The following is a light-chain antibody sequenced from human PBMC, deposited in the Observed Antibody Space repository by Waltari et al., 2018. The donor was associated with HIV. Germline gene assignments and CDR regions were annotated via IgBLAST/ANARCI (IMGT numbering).Light chain of an antibody. CDR1: QGISTW. CDR2: GAS. Sequence: DIQMTQSPRFMSAFVGDRVTITCRASQGISTWLAWYQQKPGKVPQLLIHGASSLHSGVPSRFNGSGSVTQFSLTISSLQSEDFATYYCQQTNGFLLTFGGGTTVE. CDR3: QQTNGFLLT. J-gene: IGKJ4*01. V-gene: IGKV1-12*01.